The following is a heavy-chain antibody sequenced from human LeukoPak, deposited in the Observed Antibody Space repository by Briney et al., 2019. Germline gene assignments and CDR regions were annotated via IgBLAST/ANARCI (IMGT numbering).Heavy chain of an antibody. V-gene: IGHV3-23*01. CDR1: GFTFSNYA. CDR2: LSGSGGSA. J-gene: IGHJ4*02. Sequence: PGGSLRLSCAASGFTFSNYAMTWVRQSPGKGPEWVSALSGSGGSAYYADSVKGRFTISRDNSKNTLYLQMNSLRAEDTAVYYCARDNPGAYLDYWGQGTLVTVSS. D-gene: IGHD1-26*01. CDR3: ARDNPGAYLDY.